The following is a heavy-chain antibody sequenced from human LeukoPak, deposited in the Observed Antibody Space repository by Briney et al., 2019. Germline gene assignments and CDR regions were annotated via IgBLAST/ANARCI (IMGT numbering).Heavy chain of an antibody. V-gene: IGHV4-59*01. Sequence: SETLSLTCTVSGGSISSYYWSWIRQPPGKGLEWIGYIYYSGSTNYNPSLKSRVTISVDTSKNQFSLRLSSVTAADTAVYYCAREGVELAIDYWGQGTLVTVSS. D-gene: IGHD1-7*01. CDR1: GGSISSYY. CDR3: AREGVELAIDY. CDR2: IYYSGST. J-gene: IGHJ4*02.